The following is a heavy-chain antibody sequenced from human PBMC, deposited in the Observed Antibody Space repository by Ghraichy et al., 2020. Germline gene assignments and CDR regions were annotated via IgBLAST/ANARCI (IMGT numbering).Heavy chain of an antibody. J-gene: IGHJ4*02. D-gene: IGHD5-24*01. CDR1: GFSLSTSGVG. CDR2: IYWNDDK. V-gene: IGHV2-5*01. CDR3: ARRRDGYNTYYFDY. Sequence: GPTLVKPTQTLTLTCTFSGFSLSTSGVGVGWIRQPPGKALEWLALIYWNDDKRYSPSLKSRLTITKDTSKNQVVLTMTNMDPVDTATYYCARRRDGYNTYYFDYWGQGTLVTVSS.